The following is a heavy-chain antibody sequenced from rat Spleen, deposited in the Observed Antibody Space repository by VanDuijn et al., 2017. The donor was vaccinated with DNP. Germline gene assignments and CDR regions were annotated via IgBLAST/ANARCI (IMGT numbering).Heavy chain of an antibody. CDR1: GFTFSNCN. CDR3: TTGLGLAY. CDR2: ISYDGSST. Sequence: EVQLVESGGGLVQPGRSLKLSCAASGFTFSNCNMAWVRQAPKKGLEWVATISYDGSSTYYRDSVKGRFTFSRDNAENTVYLQMNSLRSEDTATYYCTTGLGLAYWGQGTLVTVSS. J-gene: IGHJ3*01. V-gene: IGHV5-7*01. D-gene: IGHD4-1*01.